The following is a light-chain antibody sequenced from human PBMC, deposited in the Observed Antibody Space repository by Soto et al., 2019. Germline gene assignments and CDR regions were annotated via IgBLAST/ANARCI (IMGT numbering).Light chain of an antibody. CDR3: QQYNTWPPIT. CDR1: QSVSTS. CDR2: GAS. V-gene: IGKV3D-15*01. J-gene: IGKJ5*01. Sequence: EIVMTQSPATLSVSPGERAILSCRASQSVSTSLAWYQQKPGQAPRLLIYGASTRATGIPARFSGSGFGTEFTLTISSLQSEDFAVYYCQQYNTWPPITSGQGTRLEIK.